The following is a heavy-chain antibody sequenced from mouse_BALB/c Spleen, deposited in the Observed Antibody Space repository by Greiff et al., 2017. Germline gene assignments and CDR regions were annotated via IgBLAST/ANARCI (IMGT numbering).Heavy chain of an antibody. CDR1: GFTFSSFG. Sequence: EVQRVESGGGLVQPGGSRKLSCAASGFTFSSFGMHWVRQAPEKGLEWVAYISSGSSTIYYADTVKGRFTISRDNPKNTLFLQMTSLRSEDTAMYYCAREGSYDYDAYYAMDYWGQGTSVTVSS. CDR2: ISSGSSTI. D-gene: IGHD2-4*01. V-gene: IGHV5-17*02. CDR3: AREGSYDYDAYYAMDY. J-gene: IGHJ4*01.